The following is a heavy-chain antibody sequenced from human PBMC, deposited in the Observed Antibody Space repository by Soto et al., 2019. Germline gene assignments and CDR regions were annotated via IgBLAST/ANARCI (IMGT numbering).Heavy chain of an antibody. V-gene: IGHV1-2*04. CDR2: INPISVGT. D-gene: IGHD2-15*01. CDR3: ARGEPIVVVVAATPVEELGAY. J-gene: IGHJ4*02. Sequence: GASVKVSCKSSGYTFTGYYMHWVRQAPGQGLEWMGWINPISVGTNYAQKFQGWVTITRDTSISTAYMELSRLRSDDTAVYYCARGEPIVVVVAATPVEELGAYWGQGTLVTVSS. CDR1: GYTFTGYY.